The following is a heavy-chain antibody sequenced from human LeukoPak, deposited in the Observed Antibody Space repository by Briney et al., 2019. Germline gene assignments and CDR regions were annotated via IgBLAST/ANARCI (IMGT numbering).Heavy chain of an antibody. Sequence: GGSLRLSCAASGFTFSSDAMSWVRQAPGKGLEWVSAVSDNGVRTSYADSVKGRFTISRDNSKNTLYLQMNSLRAEDTAVYYCAKDYEPAAIYYYYYMDVWGKGTTVTVSS. CDR2: VSDNGVRT. CDR1: GFTFSSDA. J-gene: IGHJ6*03. V-gene: IGHV3-23*01. CDR3: AKDYEPAAIYYYYYMDV. D-gene: IGHD2-2*01.